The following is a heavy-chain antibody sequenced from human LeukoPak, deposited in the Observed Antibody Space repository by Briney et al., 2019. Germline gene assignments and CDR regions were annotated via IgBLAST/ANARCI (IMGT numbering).Heavy chain of an antibody. D-gene: IGHD3-22*01. CDR2: LSGSGGST. V-gene: IGHV3-23*01. Sequence: PGGSLRLSCAASGFTFSDYYMSWIRQAPGKGLEWVSGLSGSGGSTSYADSVKGRFTISRDNSKNTLYLQMNSLRAEDTAVYYCAKDFYDSSGSRYDYWGQGTLVTVSS. J-gene: IGHJ4*02. CDR3: AKDFYDSSGSRYDY. CDR1: GFTFSDYY.